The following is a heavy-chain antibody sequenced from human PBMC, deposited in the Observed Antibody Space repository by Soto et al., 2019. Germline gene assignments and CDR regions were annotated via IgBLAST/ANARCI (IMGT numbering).Heavy chain of an antibody. V-gene: IGHV4-34*01. CDR2: INHSGSA. Sequence: QVQLQQWGAGLLKPSETLSLTCGVYGGSFTGYSWTWIRQSPRKGLEWIGQINHSGSAIYNPSLSSRISISLLTSNNQFSLDLSSVTAADTAVYYCARGLFSENFYSGGWYFFDSWGQGTLVTVSS. D-gene: IGHD1-26*01. J-gene: IGHJ4*02. CDR1: GGSFTGYS. CDR3: ARGLFSENFYSGGWYFFDS.